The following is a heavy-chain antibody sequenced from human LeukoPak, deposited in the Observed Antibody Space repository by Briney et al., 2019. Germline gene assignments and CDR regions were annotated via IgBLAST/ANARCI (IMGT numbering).Heavy chain of an antibody. CDR1: GGSISSYY. CDR3: ARPARQWGSAPGAFDI. CDR2: IYYSGST. Sequence: PSETLSLTCTVSGGSISSYYWSWIRQPPGKGLEWTGYIYYSGSTNYNPSLMSRVTISVDTSKNQFSLKLSSVTAADTAVYYCARPARQWGSAPGAFDIWGQGTMVTVSS. J-gene: IGHJ3*02. V-gene: IGHV4-59*01. D-gene: IGHD3-16*01.